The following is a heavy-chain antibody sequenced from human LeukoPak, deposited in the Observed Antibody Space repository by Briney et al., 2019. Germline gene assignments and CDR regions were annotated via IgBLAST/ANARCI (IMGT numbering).Heavy chain of an antibody. V-gene: IGHV1-69*05. Sequence: GSSVKVSCKASGGTFSSYAISWVRQAPGQGLEWMGGIIPIFGTANYAQKFQGRVTITTDESTSTAYTELSSLRSEDTAVYYCARRSSSSDSRYYYYMDVWGKGTTVTVSS. D-gene: IGHD6-6*01. J-gene: IGHJ6*03. CDR1: GGTFSSYA. CDR2: IIPIFGTA. CDR3: ARRSSSSDSRYYYYMDV.